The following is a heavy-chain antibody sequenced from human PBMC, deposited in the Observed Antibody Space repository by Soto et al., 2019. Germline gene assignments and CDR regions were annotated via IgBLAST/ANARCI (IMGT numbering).Heavy chain of an antibody. CDR2: VYPRDSDT. D-gene: IGHD2-15*01. CDR3: ARPPLPGYSIHFNS. V-gene: IGHV5-51*01. Sequence: GESLKISCQASGYIFIDYWIGGVRQMPGKGLEWMGIVYPRDSDTRYSPSFQGQVTISADRSTGTAFLQWRSLKASDTALYYCARPPLPGYSIHFNSWGQGTLVTVSS. J-gene: IGHJ4*02. CDR1: GYIFIDYW.